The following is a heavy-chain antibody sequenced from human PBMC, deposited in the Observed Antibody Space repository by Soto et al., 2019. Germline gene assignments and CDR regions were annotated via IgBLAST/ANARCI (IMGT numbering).Heavy chain of an antibody. Sequence: EVQLLESGGGLVQPGGSLRLSCEASGFTFSSSAMNWVRQAPGKGLEWVSEITGSGSGDRTNYTDPVKGRFTISRDNSKNTVSLQMHSQSVEAKAIYYCARDGYRSGYDFGSWGQGILVTVSS. D-gene: IGHD5-12*01. CDR2: ITGSGSGDRT. CDR1: GFTFSSSA. V-gene: IGHV3-23*01. CDR3: ARDGYRSGYDFGS. J-gene: IGHJ4*02.